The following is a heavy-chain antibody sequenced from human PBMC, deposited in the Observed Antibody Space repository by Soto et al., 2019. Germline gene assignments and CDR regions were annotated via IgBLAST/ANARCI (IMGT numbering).Heavy chain of an antibody. J-gene: IGHJ4*02. V-gene: IGHV3-23*01. CDR2: ISGSGGST. D-gene: IGHD3-3*01. Sequence: PGGSLRLSCAASGFTFSSYAMSWVRQAPGKGLEWVSAISGSGGSTYYADSVKGRFTISRDNSKNTLYLQMNSLRAEDTAVYYCAKDSTIFARPLWVYYFDYWGQGTLVTVSS. CDR1: GFTFSSYA. CDR3: AKDSTIFARPLWVYYFDY.